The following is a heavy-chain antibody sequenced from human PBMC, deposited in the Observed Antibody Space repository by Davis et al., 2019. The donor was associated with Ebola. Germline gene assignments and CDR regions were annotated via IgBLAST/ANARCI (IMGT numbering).Heavy chain of an antibody. Sequence: PSETLSLTCAVSGYSISSGYYWGWIRQPPGKGLEWIGYIYYSGSTNYNPSLKSRVTISVDTSKNQFSLKLSSVTAADTAVYYCAREEYSSSSELDYWGQGTLVTVSS. J-gene: IGHJ4*02. CDR2: IYYSGST. D-gene: IGHD6-6*01. CDR1: GYSISSGYY. CDR3: AREEYSSSSELDY. V-gene: IGHV4-61*01.